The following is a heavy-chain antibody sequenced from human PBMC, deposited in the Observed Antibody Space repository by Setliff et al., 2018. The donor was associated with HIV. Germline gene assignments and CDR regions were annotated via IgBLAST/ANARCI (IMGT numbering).Heavy chain of an antibody. CDR1: GFTFNTYW. V-gene: IGHV3-7*03. D-gene: IGHD6-13*01. CDR3: ASETGASRGWFGY. J-gene: IGHJ5*01. Sequence: GGSLRLSCAASGFTFNTYWMTWVRQAPGKGLEWVANMNQNGGDKNYVGSVRGRFTISRDNAKSSLYLQMNSLRAEDTAVYHCASETGASRGWFGYWGQGTLVTVSS. CDR2: MNQNGGDK.